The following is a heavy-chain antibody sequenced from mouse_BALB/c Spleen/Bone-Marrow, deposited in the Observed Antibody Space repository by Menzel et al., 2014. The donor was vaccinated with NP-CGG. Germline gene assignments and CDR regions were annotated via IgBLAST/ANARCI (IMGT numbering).Heavy chain of an antibody. V-gene: IGHV5-6-4*01. CDR2: ISRGGSYT. J-gene: IGHJ4*01. D-gene: IGHD2-1*01. CDR1: GSTFSSYT. CDR3: TRDGKGNYDYAMDY. Sequence: DVMLVESGGGLLKPGGSLKLSCAAFGSTFSSYTMPLDRQIPEKRLVWVAIISRGGSYTYYPESEKGRSTISTDNAKNALCQIMSSLKSEDTAMYYCTRDGKGNYDYAMDYLGQGTSVTISS.